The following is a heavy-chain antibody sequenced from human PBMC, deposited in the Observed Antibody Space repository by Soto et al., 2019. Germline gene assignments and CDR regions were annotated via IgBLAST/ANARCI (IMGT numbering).Heavy chain of an antibody. CDR3: ARRYSSSFDY. CDR1: GGSISGYY. J-gene: IGHJ4*02. Sequence: SETLSLTCTVSGGSISGYYWSWLRQPPGKGLEWIGYIYYSGSTNYNPSLKSRVTISVDTSKNQFSLKLSSVTAADTAVYYCARRYSSSFDYWGQGTLVTVSS. D-gene: IGHD6-13*01. CDR2: IYYSGST. V-gene: IGHV4-59*08.